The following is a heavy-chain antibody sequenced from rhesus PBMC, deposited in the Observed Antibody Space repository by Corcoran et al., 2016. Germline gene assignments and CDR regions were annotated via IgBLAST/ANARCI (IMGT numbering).Heavy chain of an antibody. CDR1: GYTFTDYY. J-gene: IGHJ3*01. CDR3: GTGTRTSYSYDAFDF. Sequence: EVQLVQSGAEVEKPGASVKISCEASGYTFTDYYLHWVRQAPGKGLEWMGRVDPEDGEAIYGMKFQDRVTIAADTSTYTAYMELSSLRSEDTAVYYCGTGTRTSYSYDAFDFWGQGLRVTVSS. V-gene: IGHV1-111*02. CDR2: VDPEDGEA. D-gene: IGHD5-12*01.